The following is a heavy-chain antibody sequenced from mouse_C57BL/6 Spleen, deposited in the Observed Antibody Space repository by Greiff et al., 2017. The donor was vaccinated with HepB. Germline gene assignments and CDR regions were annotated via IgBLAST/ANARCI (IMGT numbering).Heavy chain of an antibody. D-gene: IGHD2-5*01. CDR1: GYTFTSYW. Sequence: QVQLQQSGAELVMPGASVKLSCKASGYTFTSYWMHWVKQRPGQGLEWIGEIDPSDSYTNYNQKFKGKSTLTVDKSSSTAYMQLSSLTSEDSAVYYCARAASNYGGGFDYWGQGTTLTVSS. V-gene: IGHV1-69*01. J-gene: IGHJ2*01. CDR2: IDPSDSYT. CDR3: ARAASNYGGGFDY.